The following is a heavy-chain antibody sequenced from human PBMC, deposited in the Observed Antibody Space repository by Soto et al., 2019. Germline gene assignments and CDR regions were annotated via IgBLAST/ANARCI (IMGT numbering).Heavy chain of an antibody. CDR2: ISYDGNNK. D-gene: IGHD2-15*01. CDR3: ARAGCDGGSCYTLVGLRYGMDV. CDR1: GFTFSSYA. V-gene: IGHV3-30-3*01. J-gene: IGHJ6*02. Sequence: QVQLVESGGGVVQPGRSLRLSCAASGFTFSSYAMYWVRQAPGKGLEWVAVISYDGNNKYYADSVKGRFTISRDNSKNTLYRQMNSLRAEDTAVYYCARAGCDGGSCYTLVGLRYGMDVWGQGTTVTVSS.